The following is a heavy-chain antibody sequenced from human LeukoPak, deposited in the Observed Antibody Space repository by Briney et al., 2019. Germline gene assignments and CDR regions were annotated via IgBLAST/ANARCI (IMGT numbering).Heavy chain of an antibody. J-gene: IGHJ4*02. CDR1: GGSISSYY. V-gene: IGHV4-59*01. CDR3: ARTTEGEAVAGTADY. D-gene: IGHD6-19*01. CDR2: IYYSGST. Sequence: SETLSLTCTGSGGSISSYYWSWIRQPPGKGLEGIGYIYYSGSTNYNPSLKSRVTISVDTSKNQFSLKLRSVTAADTAVYYCARTTEGEAVAGTADYWGQGTLVTVSS.